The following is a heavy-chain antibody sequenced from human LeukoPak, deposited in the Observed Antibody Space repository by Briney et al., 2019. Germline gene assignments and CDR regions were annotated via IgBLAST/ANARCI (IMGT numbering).Heavy chain of an antibody. D-gene: IGHD7-27*01. CDR1: GFSFSSYW. V-gene: IGHV3-74*01. Sequence: GGSLRLSCAASGFSFSSYWMHWVRQAPGKGLVWVSRIKTDGSSATYADSVKGRFTISRDNAKNTLYLQMSSLRAEDTAVCYCGRDHWESVNSWGQGTLVIVSS. CDR2: IKTDGSSA. J-gene: IGHJ4*02. CDR3: GRDHWESVNS.